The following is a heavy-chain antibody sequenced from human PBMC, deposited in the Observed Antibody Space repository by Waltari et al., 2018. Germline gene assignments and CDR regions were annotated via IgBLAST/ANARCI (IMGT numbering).Heavy chain of an antibody. D-gene: IGHD1-26*01. CDR3: ARGEAAQYYYYYYGMDV. Sequence: EVQLVESGGGLIQPGGSLRLSCAASGFTVSSNYMSWVRQAPGKGLEWVSVIYSGGSTYYADSVKGRFTISRDNSKNTLYLQMNSLRAEDTAVYYCARGEAAQYYYYYYGMDVWGQGTTVTVSS. V-gene: IGHV3-53*01. CDR2: IYSGGST. J-gene: IGHJ6*02. CDR1: GFTVSSNY.